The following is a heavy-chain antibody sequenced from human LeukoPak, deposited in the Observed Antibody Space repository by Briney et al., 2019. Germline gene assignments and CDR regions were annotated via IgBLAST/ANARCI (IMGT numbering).Heavy chain of an antibody. J-gene: IGHJ5*02. Sequence: GGSLRLSCAASGFTFSSYSMNWVRQAPGKGLEWVSSISSSSSYIYYADSVKGRFTISRDNAKNSLYLQMNSLRAEDTAVYYCARLGGHYYDSSDGPSWGQGTLVTVSS. CDR1: GFTFSSYS. CDR3: ARLGGHYYDSSDGPS. D-gene: IGHD3-22*01. V-gene: IGHV3-21*01. CDR2: ISSSSSYI.